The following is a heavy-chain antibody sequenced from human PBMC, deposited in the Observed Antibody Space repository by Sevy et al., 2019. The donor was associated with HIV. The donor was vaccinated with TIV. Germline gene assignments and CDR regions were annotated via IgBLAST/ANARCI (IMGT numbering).Heavy chain of an antibody. D-gene: IGHD3-22*01. CDR2: IWSDGAHQ. CDR3: ARGGYYYDNAAYYACDP. Sequence: GGSLRLSCATSGFTFCAYAMHWVHQAPGKGLEWVAIIWSDGAHQCHGDSVKGRFTISRDNSKNTLYLQMNSLRVEDTAVYYCARGGYYYDNAAYYACDPWGQGTLVTVSS. V-gene: IGHV3-33*01. CDR1: GFTFCAYA. J-gene: IGHJ5*02.